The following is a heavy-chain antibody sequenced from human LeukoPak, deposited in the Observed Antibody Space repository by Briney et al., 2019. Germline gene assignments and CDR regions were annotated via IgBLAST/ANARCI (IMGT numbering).Heavy chain of an antibody. V-gene: IGHV3-53*01. CDR1: GFTVSSNY. J-gene: IGHJ6*03. CDR2: IYSGGST. Sequence: GGSLRLSCAASGFTVSSNYMSWVRQAPGKGLEWVSVIYSGGSTYYADSVKGRFTISRDNSKNTLYLQMNSLRAGDTAVYYCARVVSSSWYYPSTYYYYYMDVWGKGTTVTVSS. CDR3: ARVVSSSWYYPSTYYYYYMDV. D-gene: IGHD6-13*01.